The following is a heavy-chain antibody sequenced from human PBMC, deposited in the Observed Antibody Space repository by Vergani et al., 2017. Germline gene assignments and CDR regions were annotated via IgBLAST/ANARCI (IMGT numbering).Heavy chain of an antibody. CDR3: ARDRYYLGSGSYPYFYYYGLDV. D-gene: IGHD3-10*01. CDR1: GFTFSSYG. J-gene: IGHJ6*02. Sequence: VHLAESGGGFFQPGGSLRLSCAASGFTFSSYGMHWVRQAPGKGLEWVAVIWYDGSNKYYADSVKGRFTISRDNAKSSLYLQMNSLRAEDTGVYYCARDRYYLGSGSYPYFYYYGLDVWGQGTAVTVSS. V-gene: IGHV3-33*01. CDR2: IWYDGSNK.